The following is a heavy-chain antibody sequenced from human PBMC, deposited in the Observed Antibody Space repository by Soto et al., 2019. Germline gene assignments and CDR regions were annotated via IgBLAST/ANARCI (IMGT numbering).Heavy chain of an antibody. V-gene: IGHV4-34*01. D-gene: IGHD3-9*01. CDR1: GGSFSGYY. CDR3: ASTVYDILTGYQTAVY. Sequence: SETLSLTCAVYGGSFSGYYWSWIRQPPGKGLEWIGEINHSGSTNYNPSLKSRVTISVDTSKNQFSLKLSSVTAADTAVYYCASTVYDILTGYQTAVYWGQGTLVTVSS. J-gene: IGHJ4*02. CDR2: INHSGST.